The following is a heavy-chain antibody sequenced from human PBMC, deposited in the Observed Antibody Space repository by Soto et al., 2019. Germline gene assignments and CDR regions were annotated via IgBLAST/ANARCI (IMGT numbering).Heavy chain of an antibody. Sequence: SRTLSLTCAVSGDSVSSNSDTWNWIRQSPSRGLEWLGRTYYRSKWYNEYAVSVKSRVTIHPDTSRNQFSLQLSSVTPEDTAVYYCARGKDGSIDYWGQGTLVTVSS. J-gene: IGHJ4*02. V-gene: IGHV6-1*01. CDR2: TYYRSKWYN. CDR1: GDSVSSNSDT. D-gene: IGHD5-12*01. CDR3: ARGKDGSIDY.